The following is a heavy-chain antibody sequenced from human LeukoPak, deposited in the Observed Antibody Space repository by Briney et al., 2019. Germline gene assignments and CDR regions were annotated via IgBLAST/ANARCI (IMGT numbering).Heavy chain of an antibody. J-gene: IGHJ4*02. Sequence: PRGSLRLSCAAPGFTFSTYSMHWVRQAPGKGLEYVSSISSNEYDTYYADSVKGRFTISRDNSKNTLFLQMSSLRAEDTAVYYCVKDLNGTWSFDYWGQGTLVTVSS. CDR3: VKDLNGTWSFDY. CDR2: ISSNEYDT. D-gene: IGHD2-8*01. V-gene: IGHV3-64D*06. CDR1: GFTFSTYS.